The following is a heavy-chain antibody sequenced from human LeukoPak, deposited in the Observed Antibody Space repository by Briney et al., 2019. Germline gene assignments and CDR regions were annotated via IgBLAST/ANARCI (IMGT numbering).Heavy chain of an antibody. CDR2: ISSSGSTI. D-gene: IGHD6-19*01. CDR1: GFTFSAYE. CDR3: ARDGKGLAYYFDY. J-gene: IGHJ4*02. Sequence: GGSLRLSCAASGFTFSAYEMNWVRQAPGKGLEWVSYISSSGSTIYYADSVKGRFTISRDNAKNSLYLQMNSLRAEDTAVYYCARDGKGLAYYFDYWGQGTLVTVSS. V-gene: IGHV3-48*03.